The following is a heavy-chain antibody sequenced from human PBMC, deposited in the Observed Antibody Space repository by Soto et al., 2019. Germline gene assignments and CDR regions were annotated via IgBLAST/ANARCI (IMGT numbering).Heavy chain of an antibody. CDR2: ISWNSGSI. V-gene: IGHV3-9*01. D-gene: IGHD6-13*01. CDR1: GFTFDDYA. CDR3: ATAPASSWHPHRWFAP. J-gene: IGHJ5*02. Sequence: EVQLVESGGGLVQPGRSLRLSCAASGFTFDDYAMHWVRQAPGKGLEGVSGISWNSGSIGHADSVKGRFTISRDNAKNSLYLQMHSLRAEDTALYYCATAPASSWHPHRWFAPWGQGPLVTLSS.